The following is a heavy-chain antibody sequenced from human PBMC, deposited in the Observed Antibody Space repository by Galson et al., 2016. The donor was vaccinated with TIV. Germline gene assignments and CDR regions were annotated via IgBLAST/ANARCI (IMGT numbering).Heavy chain of an antibody. Sequence: SVKVSCKASGYSFSDYYVHWVRQAPGQGFEWMGWINPNTGGTIYAQNFQGRVTLTGDTTITTVYMDVRALRHDDTAVYYCARGYGSDPDYWGQGTLVTVSS. CDR1: GYSFSDYY. V-gene: IGHV1-2*02. CDR2: INPNTGGT. J-gene: IGHJ4*02. CDR3: ARGYGSDPDY. D-gene: IGHD3-10*01.